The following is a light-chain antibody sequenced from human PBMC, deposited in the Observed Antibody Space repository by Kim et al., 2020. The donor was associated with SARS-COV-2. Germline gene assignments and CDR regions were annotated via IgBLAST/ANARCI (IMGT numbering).Light chain of an antibody. Sequence: LGQTVRMTCQGDSRSTSSPSWYQVKSGLVPLIVVYGKNHRPSGIPERFSAAGSGNTASLIISGAQAEDEADYYCNSRDKTSGRVLFGGGTQLTVL. V-gene: IGLV3-19*01. CDR1: SRSTSS. CDR2: GKN. J-gene: IGLJ3*02. CDR3: NSRDKTSGRVL.